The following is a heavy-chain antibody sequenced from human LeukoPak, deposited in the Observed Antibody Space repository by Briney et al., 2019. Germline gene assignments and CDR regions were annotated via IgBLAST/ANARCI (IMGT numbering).Heavy chain of an antibody. CDR3: ATSLPYYYDSRGYY. V-gene: IGHV1-24*01. D-gene: IGHD3-22*01. Sequence: ASVKVSCKVSGYTLTELSMHWVRQAPGKGLEWMGGFDPEDGETIYAQKFQGRVTMTEDTSTDTAYMELSSLRSEDTAVYYCATSLPYYYDSRGYYWGQGTLVTVSS. J-gene: IGHJ4*02. CDR2: FDPEDGET. CDR1: GYTLTELS.